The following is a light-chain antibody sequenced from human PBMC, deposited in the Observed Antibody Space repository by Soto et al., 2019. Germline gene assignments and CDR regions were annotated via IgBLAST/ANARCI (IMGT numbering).Light chain of an antibody. V-gene: IGLV2-14*01. CDR2: EVS. J-gene: IGLJ2*01. CDR3: RSYTSSSTSVV. Sequence: QSALTQPASVSGSPGQSITISCTGTSSDVGGYNYVSWYQQHPGKAPKLMIYEVSNRPSGVSNRFSGSKSGNTASLTISGLQAEDEADYYCRSYTSSSTSVVFCGGTKMNVL. CDR1: SSDVGGYNY.